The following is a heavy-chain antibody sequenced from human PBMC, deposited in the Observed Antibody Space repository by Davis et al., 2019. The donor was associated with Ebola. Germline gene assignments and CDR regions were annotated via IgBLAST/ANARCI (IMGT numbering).Heavy chain of an antibody. D-gene: IGHD1-7*01. CDR1: GYTFTGYY. CDR3: ARSPSNLSRITGTTGAFDI. CDR2: INPNSGGT. J-gene: IGHJ3*02. V-gene: IGHV1-2*04. Sequence: ASVKVSCKASGYTFTGYYMHWVRQAPGQGLEWMGWINPNSGGTNYAQKFQGWVTMTRDTSISTAYMELSRLRSDDTAVYYCARSPSNLSRITGTTGAFDIWGQGTMVTVSS.